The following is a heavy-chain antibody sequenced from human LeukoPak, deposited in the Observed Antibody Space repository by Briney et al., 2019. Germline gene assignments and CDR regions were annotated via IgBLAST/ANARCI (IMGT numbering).Heavy chain of an antibody. CDR2: ISNNGRST. Sequence: PGGSLRLSCSASGFTFSTYAMHWVRQSPGKGLQYVSAISNNGRSTYYADSVKGRFTISRDNSKRTLYLQMTSLRAEEPAVYYCLKVEEPDYGNSHWYFDLWGRGTLVTVSS. CDR1: GFTFSTYA. CDR3: LKVEEPDYGNSHWYFDL. V-gene: IGHV3-64D*09. D-gene: IGHD4-11*01. J-gene: IGHJ2*01.